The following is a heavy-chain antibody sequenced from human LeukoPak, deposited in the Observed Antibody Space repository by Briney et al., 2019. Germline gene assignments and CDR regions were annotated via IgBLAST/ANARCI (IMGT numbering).Heavy chain of an antibody. CDR1: GYTFTSYA. CDR2: ISAYNGNT. V-gene: IGHV1-18*01. Sequence: ASVKVSCKASGYTFTSYAISWVRQAPGQGLEWMGWISAYNGNTNYAQKLQGRVTMTTDTSTSTAYMELRSLRSDDTAVYFCARVWYHGSGSYSATLDYWGQGTLVTVSS. J-gene: IGHJ4*02. CDR3: ARVWYHGSGSYSATLDY. D-gene: IGHD3-10*01.